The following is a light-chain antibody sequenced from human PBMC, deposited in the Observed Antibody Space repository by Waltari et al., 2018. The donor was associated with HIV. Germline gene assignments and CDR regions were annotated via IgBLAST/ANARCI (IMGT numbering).Light chain of an antibody. V-gene: IGLV1-40*01. CDR3: QSYDSSLSSYV. CDR2: GNT. CDR1: NSNIGPGYD. J-gene: IGLJ1*01. Sequence: QSVLTQPHSVSVAPGQRATISCTASNSNIGPGYDAHWYQQHPGTAPKLLIYGNTNRPSGVPDRFSGSKSGTSASLAITGLQAEDEADYYCQSYDSSLSSYVFGTGTKVTVL.